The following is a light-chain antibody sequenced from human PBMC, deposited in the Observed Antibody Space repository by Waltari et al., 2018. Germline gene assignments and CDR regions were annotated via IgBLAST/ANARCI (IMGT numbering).Light chain of an antibody. CDR3: QKYVSLPAT. CDR1: QSVDSY. Sequence: EIVLTQSPATMSLSPGERATLSCRASQSVDSYLAWYHHKPGQAPRLLIYNASIRATGIPDRFSGSGSGTDFSLTISRLEPEDFAVYYCQKYVSLPATFGQGTKVEIK. CDR2: NAS. J-gene: IGKJ1*01. V-gene: IGKV3-20*01.